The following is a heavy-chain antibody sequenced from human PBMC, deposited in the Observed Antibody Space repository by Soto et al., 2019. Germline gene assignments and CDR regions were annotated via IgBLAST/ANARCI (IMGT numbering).Heavy chain of an antibody. CDR3: ARGGGVVVVPAAMPSYFDY. CDR2: INHSGST. V-gene: IGHV4-34*01. J-gene: IGHJ4*02. CDR1: GGSFSGYY. Sequence: QVQLQQWGAGLLKPSETLSLTCAVYGGSFSGYYWSWIRQPPGKGLEWIGEINHSGSTNYNPSLXGRLSISVDTXXTXFXXKLSAVTAADTAVYYCARGGGVVVVPAAMPSYFDYWGQGTLVTVSS. D-gene: IGHD2-2*01.